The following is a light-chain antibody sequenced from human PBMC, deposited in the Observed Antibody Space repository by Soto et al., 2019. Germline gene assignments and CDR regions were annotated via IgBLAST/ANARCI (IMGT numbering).Light chain of an antibody. CDR2: AAF. Sequence: DVQMTQSRSAMSASVGDRVTITCRARQGMSNYLAWFQQKPGKVPKRLIYAAFSLQSGVPSRFSGSGSGTEFTLTISSLQPEDFTSYYCLQYDTSFLTFDGGTKVEIK. V-gene: IGKV1-17*03. CDR1: QGMSNY. J-gene: IGKJ4*01. CDR3: LQYDTSFLT.